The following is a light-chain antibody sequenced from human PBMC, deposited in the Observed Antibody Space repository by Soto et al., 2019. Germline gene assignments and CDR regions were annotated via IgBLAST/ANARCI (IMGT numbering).Light chain of an antibody. CDR2: GAS. J-gene: IGKJ1*01. CDR1: QSVSSN. Sequence: EIVMTQSPATLSVSPGERATLSCRASQSVSSNLAWYRQKPGQAPRLLIYGASTRATGIPARFSGSGSGTEFTLTISSLQSEDFAVYYCQQYVTFGQGTKVDIK. V-gene: IGKV3-15*01. CDR3: QQYVT.